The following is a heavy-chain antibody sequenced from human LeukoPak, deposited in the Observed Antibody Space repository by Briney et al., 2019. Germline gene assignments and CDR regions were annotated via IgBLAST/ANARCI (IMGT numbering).Heavy chain of an antibody. Sequence: PGGSLRLSCAASGFTFSSYAMSWVRQAPGKGLEWVSAISGSGGSTYYADSVKGRFTISRDNSKNTLYLQMNSLRAEDTAVYYCAGREVGATGYYYYYGMDVWGQGTTVTVSS. CDR1: GFTFSSYA. J-gene: IGHJ6*02. V-gene: IGHV3-23*01. D-gene: IGHD1-26*01. CDR3: AGREVGATGYYYYYGMDV. CDR2: ISGSGGST.